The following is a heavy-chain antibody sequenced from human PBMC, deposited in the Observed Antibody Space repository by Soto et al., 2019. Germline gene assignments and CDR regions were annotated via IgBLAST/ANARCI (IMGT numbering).Heavy chain of an antibody. V-gene: IGHV3-9*01. CDR3: AKDTTAPALGYGMDV. CDR2: SI. Sequence: SIGYADSVKGRFTISRDNAKNSLYLQMNSLRAEDTALYYCAKDTTAPALGYGMDVWGQGTTVTVSS. J-gene: IGHJ6*02. D-gene: IGHD4-17*01.